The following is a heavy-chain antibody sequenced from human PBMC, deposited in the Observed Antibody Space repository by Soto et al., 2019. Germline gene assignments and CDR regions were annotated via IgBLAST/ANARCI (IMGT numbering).Heavy chain of an antibody. CDR1: VDSVSSNTAA. D-gene: IGHD6-19*01. CDR3: ARGVAGTGFDL. Sequence: PSQTLSLTCAISVDSVSSNTAAWNLISSSPSRGLEWLGRTYYRSNWRHDYAVSVKSRITVNPDTYKNHFSLQLNSVTHDDTAVYYCARGVAGTGFDLSCKGSVVTVSS. CDR2: TYYRSNWRH. J-gene: IGHJ4*02. V-gene: IGHV6-1*01.